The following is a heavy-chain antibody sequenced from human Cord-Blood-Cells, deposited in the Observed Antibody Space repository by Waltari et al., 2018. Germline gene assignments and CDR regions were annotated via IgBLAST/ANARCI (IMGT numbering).Heavy chain of an antibody. CDR2: FDPEDGET. V-gene: IGHV1-24*01. CDR3: ATDSSSSSWTGVGAFDI. D-gene: IGHD6-13*01. J-gene: IGHJ3*02. CDR1: GYTLTELS. Sequence: QVQLVQSGAEVKKPGASVKVSCKVSGYTLTELSMHWVRRAPGQGLEWMGGFDPEDGETIYAQKFQGRVTMTEDTSTDTAYMELSSLRSEDTAVYYCATDSSSSSWTGVGAFDIWGQGTMVTVSS.